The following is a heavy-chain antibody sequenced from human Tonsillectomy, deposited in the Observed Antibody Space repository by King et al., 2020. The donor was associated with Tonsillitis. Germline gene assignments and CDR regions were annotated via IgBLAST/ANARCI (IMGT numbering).Heavy chain of an antibody. Sequence: VQLVESGGGVVQPGRSLRLSCAASRFTFSSYAMHWVRQAPGKGLEWVAVISYDGSNKYYADSVKGRFTISRDNSKNTLYLQMNSLRAEGTAVFYCARDLGGVVHAAVIDFWGQGTLVTVSS. V-gene: IGHV3-30-3*01. CDR3: ARDLGGVVHAAVIDF. D-gene: IGHD3-3*01. J-gene: IGHJ4*02. CDR1: RFTFSSYA. CDR2: ISYDGSNK.